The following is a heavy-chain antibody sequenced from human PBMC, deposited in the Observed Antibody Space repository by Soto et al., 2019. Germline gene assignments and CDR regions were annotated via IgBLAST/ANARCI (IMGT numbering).Heavy chain of an antibody. CDR1: GYTFTGYY. J-gene: IGHJ6*02. CDR3: ATPAPGARNYYYGRDV. D-gene: IGHD2-2*01. V-gene: IGHV1-2*02. Sequence: GASVKVSCKASGYTFTGYYMHWVRQAPGQGLEWMGWINPNSGGTNYAQKFQGRVTMTRDTSISTAYMELSRLRSDDTAVYYCATPAPGARNYYYGRDVWGQGTTVTVSS. CDR2: INPNSGGT.